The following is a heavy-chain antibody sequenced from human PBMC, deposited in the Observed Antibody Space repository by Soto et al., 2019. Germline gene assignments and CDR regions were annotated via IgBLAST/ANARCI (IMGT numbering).Heavy chain of an antibody. J-gene: IGHJ3*02. CDR3: ARVERGTATHVVDALDI. CDR1: GGFVSSGSYY. Sequence: QVQLQQWGAGLLKPSETLSLTCAVYGGFVSSGSYYWSWIRQPPGKGLEWIGEMSHSGGTHFNPSLKSRVTISVNTSKNQFSLKLGCVTAAVTALYYWARVERGTATHVVDALDIWGPGKMVTVSS. V-gene: IGHV4-34*01. CDR2: MSHSGGT. D-gene: IGHD2-21*02.